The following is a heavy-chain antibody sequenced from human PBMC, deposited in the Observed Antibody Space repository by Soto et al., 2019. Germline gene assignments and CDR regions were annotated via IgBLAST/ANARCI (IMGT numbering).Heavy chain of an antibody. D-gene: IGHD1-1*01. J-gene: IGHJ6*02. CDR3: ARERTGTTSMDV. Sequence: QVQLVQSGAEVKKPGASVKVSCKASGYTFTSYDINWVRQATGQGLEWMGWMNPNSGNTGYAQKFRGRGPMTRNTSISTAYIELSSLTSEDTAVYYCARERTGTTSMDVWGQGTTVTVSS. V-gene: IGHV1-8*01. CDR1: GYTFTSYD. CDR2: MNPNSGNT.